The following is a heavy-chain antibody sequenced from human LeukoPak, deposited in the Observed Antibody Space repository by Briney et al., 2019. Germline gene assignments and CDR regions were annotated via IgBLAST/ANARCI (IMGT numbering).Heavy chain of an antibody. J-gene: IGHJ4*02. CDR1: GFTVSSNY. Sequence: GGSLRLSCAASGFTVSSNYMSWVRQAPGKGLEWVSVIYSGGSTYYADSVKGRFTISRDNSKNTLYLQMNSLRAEDTAVYYCASFHYYDSSGNFDYWGQGTLVTVSS. V-gene: IGHV3-53*01. CDR3: ASFHYYDSSGNFDY. CDR2: IYSGGST. D-gene: IGHD3-22*01.